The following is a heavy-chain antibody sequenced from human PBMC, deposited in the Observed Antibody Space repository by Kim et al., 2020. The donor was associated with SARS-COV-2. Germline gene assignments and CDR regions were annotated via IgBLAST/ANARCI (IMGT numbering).Heavy chain of an antibody. J-gene: IGHJ4*02. CDR3: AKDHPSPGWPTFGD. CDR1: GLAVYRFA. Sequence: GGSLRLSCAASGLAVYRFAMNWVRQAPGKGLEWISAITNNNGKTYYQDSVKGRFTISRDESKNIVYLHMNSLRVEDPAVYYCAKDHPSPGWPTFGDWGQG. V-gene: IGHV3-23*01. D-gene: IGHD6-19*01. CDR2: ITNNNGKT.